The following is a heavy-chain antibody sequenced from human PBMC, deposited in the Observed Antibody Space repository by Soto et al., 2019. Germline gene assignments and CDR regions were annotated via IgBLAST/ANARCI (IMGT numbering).Heavy chain of an antibody. J-gene: IGHJ6*02. CDR3: AKTSHYDILTGANYYYYYGMDV. CDR1: GFTFTNYG. V-gene: IGHV3-30*18. Sequence: GGSLRLSCAASGFTFTNYGLHWVRQAPGKGLEWVAVISYDGSNKYYADSVKGRFTISRDNSKNTLYPQMNSLRAEDTAVYYCAKTSHYDILTGANYYYYYGMDVWGQGTTVTVSS. D-gene: IGHD3-9*01. CDR2: ISYDGSNK.